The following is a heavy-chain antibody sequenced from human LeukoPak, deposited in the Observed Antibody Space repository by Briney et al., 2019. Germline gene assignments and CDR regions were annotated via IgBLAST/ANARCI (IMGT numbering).Heavy chain of an antibody. V-gene: IGHV4-30-2*01. CDR1: GGSISSGGYS. J-gene: IGHJ4*02. CDR2: IYHNGNT. CDR3: ASGLGYCSGGSCYSSFTYDY. Sequence: SETLSLTCAVSGGSISSGGYSWSWIRQPPGKGLEWIGYIYHNGNTYYSPSLKSRVTISVDRSKNQFSLKLSSVTAADTAVYYCASGLGYCSGGSCYSSFTYDYWGQGTLVTVSS. D-gene: IGHD2-15*01.